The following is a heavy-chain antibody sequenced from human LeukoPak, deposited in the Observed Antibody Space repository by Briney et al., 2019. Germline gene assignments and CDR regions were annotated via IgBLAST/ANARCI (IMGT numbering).Heavy chain of an antibody. CDR2: INPNSGGT. V-gene: IGHV1-2*02. D-gene: IGHD5-12*01. CDR1: GYTFTGYY. Sequence: ASVKVSCKASGYTFTGYYMHWVRQAPGQGLEWMGWINPNSGGTNYAQKFQGRVTMTRDTSINTAYMELSRLTSDDTAVYYCTRDRQTIVAAMEYNAFDIWGQGTMVTVSS. J-gene: IGHJ3*02. CDR3: TRDRQTIVAAMEYNAFDI.